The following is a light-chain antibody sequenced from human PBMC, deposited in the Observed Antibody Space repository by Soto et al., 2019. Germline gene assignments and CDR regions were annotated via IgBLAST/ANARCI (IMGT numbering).Light chain of an antibody. CDR1: QSIRGD. CDR3: QQTYSPPLT. V-gene: IGKV1-39*01. CDR2: STC. Sequence: DIQMTQSPSSLSASVGDRVTITCRASQSIRGDLNWFQQKPGKVPKLLIFSTCTLRTGAPSRFIGSGSGTEFTLTISSVQPEDIATYYWQQTYSPPLTFGGGTKV. J-gene: IGKJ4*01.